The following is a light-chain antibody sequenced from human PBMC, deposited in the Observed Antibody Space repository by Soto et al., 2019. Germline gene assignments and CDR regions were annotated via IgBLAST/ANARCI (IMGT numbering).Light chain of an antibody. Sequence: SYELTQPSSVSVSPGQTAKLTCSGDVLAKKYGRWFQQKPGQAPVLVIYQDSERPSGIPGRFSGSSSGTTVTLTITGAQVEDEADYYCYSAADNIWVFGGGTKLTVL. J-gene: IGLJ3*02. CDR3: YSAADNIWV. CDR2: QDS. CDR1: VLAKKY. V-gene: IGLV3-27*01.